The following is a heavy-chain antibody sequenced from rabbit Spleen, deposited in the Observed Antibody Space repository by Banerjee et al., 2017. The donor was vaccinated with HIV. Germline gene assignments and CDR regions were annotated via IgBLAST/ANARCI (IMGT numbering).Heavy chain of an antibody. J-gene: IGHJ6*01. CDR1: GFTLSSYY. V-gene: IGHV1S7*01. CDR3: ARDTGTSFSTYGMDL. D-gene: IGHD8-1*01. CDR2: IDPVFGIT. Sequence: QLKESGGGLVQPGGSLKLSCKASGFTLSSYYMNWVRQAPGKGLEWIGYIDPVFGITYYANWVNGRFSISRENAQNMVFLQMTSLTAADTATYFCARDTGTSFSTYGMDLWGPGTLVTVS.